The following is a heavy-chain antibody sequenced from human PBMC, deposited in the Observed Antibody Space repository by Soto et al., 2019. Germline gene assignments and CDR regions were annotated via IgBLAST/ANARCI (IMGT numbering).Heavy chain of an antibody. V-gene: IGHV1-2*02. J-gene: IGHJ5*02. D-gene: IGHD3-3*01. CDR1: GYTFTGYY. CDR2: INPNSGGT. CDR3: ARDGGELTIFGVVIIGWFDA. Sequence: ASVKVSCKASGYTFTGYYMHWVRQAPGQGLEWMGWINPNSGGTNYAQKFQGRVTMTRDTSVSTAYMELSRLRSDDTAVYYCARDGGELTIFGVVIIGWFDAWGQGTLVTVSS.